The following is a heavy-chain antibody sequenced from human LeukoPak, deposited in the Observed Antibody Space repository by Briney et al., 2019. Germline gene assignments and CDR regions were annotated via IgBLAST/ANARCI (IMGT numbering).Heavy chain of an antibody. CDR3: ARVRETPVTPGWFDP. CDR2: ISSSGSTI. D-gene: IGHD4-11*01. CDR1: GFTFSDYY. V-gene: IGHV3-11*04. Sequence: KPGGSLRLSCAASGFTFSDYYMSWIRRAPGKGLEWVSYISSSGSTIYYADSVKGRFTISRDNAKNSMYLQRTSLRAEDTAVYYCARVRETPVTPGWFDPWGQGTLVTVSS. J-gene: IGHJ5*02.